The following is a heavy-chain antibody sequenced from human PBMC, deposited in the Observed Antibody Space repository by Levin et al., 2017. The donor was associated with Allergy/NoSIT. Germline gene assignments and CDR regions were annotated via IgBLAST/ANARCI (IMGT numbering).Heavy chain of an antibody. Sequence: GGSLRLSCAASGFTFSSYSMNWVRQAPGKGLEWVSSISSSSSYIYYADSVKGRFTISRDNAKNSLYLQMNSLRAEDTAVYYCAREDGDYLRYYYGMDVWGQGTTVTVSS. D-gene: IGHD4-17*01. V-gene: IGHV3-21*01. J-gene: IGHJ6*02. CDR2: ISSSSSYI. CDR3: AREDGDYLRYYYGMDV. CDR1: GFTFSSYS.